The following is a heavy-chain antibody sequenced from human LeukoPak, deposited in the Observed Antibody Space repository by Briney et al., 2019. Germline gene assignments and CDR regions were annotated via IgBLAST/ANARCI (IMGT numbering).Heavy chain of an antibody. CDR3: ARAEVRVYGDYRFDY. CDR1: GYTFTSYY. J-gene: IGHJ4*02. Sequence: GASVKVSCKASGYTFTSYYMYWVRQAPGQGLEWMGIINPSGGSTSYAQKFQGRVTITADKSTSTAYMELSSLRSEDTAVYYCARAEVRVYGDYRFDYWGQGTLVTVSS. V-gene: IGHV1-46*01. D-gene: IGHD4-17*01. CDR2: INPSGGST.